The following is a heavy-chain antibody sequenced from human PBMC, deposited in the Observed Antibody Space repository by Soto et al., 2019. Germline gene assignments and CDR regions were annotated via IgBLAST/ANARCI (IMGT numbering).Heavy chain of an antibody. V-gene: IGHV3-21*02. CDR3: TRGGGNAPVFQY. CDR1: GFTFNSYI. CDR2: ISSSSNYI. J-gene: IGHJ4*02. Sequence: EVQLVESGGGLVKPGGSLRLSCAASGFTFNSYIMNWIRQAPGKGLEWVSSISSSSNYIYYADSVKGRFSIPRDNDKNSLYLQMNTLRAEDTAVYYCTRGGGNAPVFQYWGQGTLVTVAS. D-gene: IGHD5-12*01.